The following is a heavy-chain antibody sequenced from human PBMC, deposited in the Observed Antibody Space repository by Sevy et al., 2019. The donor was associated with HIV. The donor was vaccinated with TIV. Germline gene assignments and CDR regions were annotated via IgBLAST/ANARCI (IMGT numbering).Heavy chain of an antibody. D-gene: IGHD7-27*01. CDR1: GDSFSSYF. J-gene: IGHJ4*02. Sequence: SETLSLTCTVSGDSFSSYFWAWIRQPAGKGLEWIGRINTSGSTNYNPSLKSRVTMSVDTSKSQFSLKVTSLTAADTAIYFCASSNWVTATNGFSNSYYFDYWGQGSLVTVSS. CDR3: ASSNWVTATNGFSNSYYFDY. CDR2: INTSGST. V-gene: IGHV4-4*07.